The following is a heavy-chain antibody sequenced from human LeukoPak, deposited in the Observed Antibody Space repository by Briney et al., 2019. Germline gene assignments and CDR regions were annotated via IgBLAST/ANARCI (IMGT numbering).Heavy chain of an antibody. J-gene: IGHJ5*02. CDR3: ARESDSSGHSDWFDP. V-gene: IGHV1-46*01. Sequence: ASVKVSCKASGYTFTSYYMHWVRQAPGQGLEWMGIINPRGGSTSYAQKFQGRVTMTRDTSTSTVYMELSSLRSEDTAVYYCARESDSSGHSDWFDPWGQGTLVTVSS. D-gene: IGHD3-22*01. CDR2: INPRGGST. CDR1: GYTFTSYY.